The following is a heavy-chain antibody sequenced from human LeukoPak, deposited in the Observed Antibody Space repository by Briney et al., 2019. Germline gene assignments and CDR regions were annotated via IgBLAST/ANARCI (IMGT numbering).Heavy chain of an antibody. CDR2: IYYSGST. CDR3: ARGITVGFQYYYYYGMDV. D-gene: IGHD3-16*01. V-gene: IGHV4-59*01. CDR1: GGSISSYY. J-gene: IGHJ6*02. Sequence: PSETLPLTCTVSGGSISSYYWSWIRQPPGKGLEWIGYIYYSGSTNYNPSLKSRVTISVDTSKNQFSLKLSSVTAADTAVYYCARGITVGFQYYYYYGMDVWGQGTTVTVSS.